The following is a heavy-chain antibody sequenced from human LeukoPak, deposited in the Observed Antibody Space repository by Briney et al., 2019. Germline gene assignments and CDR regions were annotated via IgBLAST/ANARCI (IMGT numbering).Heavy chain of an antibody. D-gene: IGHD6-19*01. V-gene: IGHV4-39*01. CDR2: IYYSGST. CDR1: GGSISSSSYY. CDR3: ARQLGGTSGWCRRGAFDI. Sequence: SATLSLTCTVSGGSISSSSYYWGWIRQPPGKGLEWIGSIYYSGSTYYNPSLKSRVTISVDTSKNQFSLKLSSVTAADTAVYYCARQLGGTSGWCRRGAFDIWGQGTMVTVSS. J-gene: IGHJ3*02.